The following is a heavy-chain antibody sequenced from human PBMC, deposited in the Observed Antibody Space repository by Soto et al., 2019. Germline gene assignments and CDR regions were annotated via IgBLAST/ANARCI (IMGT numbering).Heavy chain of an antibody. J-gene: IGHJ4*02. CDR3: AKGGDYYDLLTGYTRDNYYFDY. CDR1: GFMFRRYV. V-gene: IGHV3-23*01. Sequence: GGSLRLSCSASGFMFRRYVMSWVRQAPGMGPEWVSSIRTSSGSGSRTYYADSVKGRFTISRDNSKSTLYLQMNSLRADDTAVYYCAKGGDYYDLLTGYTRDNYYFDYWGQGAQVTVSS. D-gene: IGHD3-9*01. CDR2: IRTSSGSGSRT.